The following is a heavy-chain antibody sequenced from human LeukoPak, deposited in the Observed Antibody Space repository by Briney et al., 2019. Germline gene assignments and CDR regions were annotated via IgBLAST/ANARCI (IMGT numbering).Heavy chain of an antibody. CDR2: XNPNSGGT. Sequence: EASVKVSCKASGYTFTGYYMHWVRQAPGQGLEXXXXXNPNSGGTNYAQKFQGRVTMTRDTSISTAYMELSRLRSDDTAVYYCARDIRRGYSSGFDYWGQGTLVTVSS. D-gene: IGHD6-19*01. CDR1: GYTFTGYY. J-gene: IGHJ4*02. V-gene: IGHV1-2*02. CDR3: ARDIRRGYSSGFDY.